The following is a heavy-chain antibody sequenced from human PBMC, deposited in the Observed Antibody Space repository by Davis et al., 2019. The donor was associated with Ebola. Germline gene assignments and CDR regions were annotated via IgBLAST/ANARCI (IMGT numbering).Heavy chain of an antibody. Sequence: GGSLRLSCAASGFTFSSSAMSWGRQAPGKGLEWVSSIGGGGGSIYYADSVKSRFTISRDNSKNTLYLQMNSLRAEDTAVYYCAKAGHCGNYCSFDSWGQGTLVTVSS. D-gene: IGHD1-26*01. CDR3: AKAGHCGNYCSFDS. V-gene: IGHV3-23*01. CDR2: IGGGGGSI. J-gene: IGHJ4*02. CDR1: GFTFSSSA.